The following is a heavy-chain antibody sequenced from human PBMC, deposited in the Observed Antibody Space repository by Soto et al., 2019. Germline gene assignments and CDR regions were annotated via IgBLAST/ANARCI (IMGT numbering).Heavy chain of an antibody. V-gene: IGHV3-33*01. D-gene: IGHD3-10*01. CDR1: GFTFSSYG. CDR3: SREGSARVTSGGPLDS. CDR2: IWYDGSNK. J-gene: IGHJ5*01. Sequence: GGSLRLSCAASGFTFSSYGMHWVRQAPGKGLEWVAVIWYDGSNKYHADSVKGRFTISRDNSKNTLYLQMNSLRAEDTSVYYCSREGSARVTSGGPLDSSGHGTLLTVSS.